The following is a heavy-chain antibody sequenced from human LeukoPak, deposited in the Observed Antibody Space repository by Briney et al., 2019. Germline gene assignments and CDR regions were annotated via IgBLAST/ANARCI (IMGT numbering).Heavy chain of an antibody. CDR3: ARDTGLFSVLDY. V-gene: IGHV1-18*04. J-gene: IGHJ4*02. D-gene: IGHD3-22*01. CDR1: GYTFTGYY. CDR2: ISAYNGNT. Sequence: ASVKVSCKASGYTFTGYYMHWVRQAPGQGLEWMGWISAYNGNTNYAQKLQGRVTMTTDTSTSTAYMELRSLRSDDTAVYYCARDTGLFSVLDYWGQGTLVTVSS.